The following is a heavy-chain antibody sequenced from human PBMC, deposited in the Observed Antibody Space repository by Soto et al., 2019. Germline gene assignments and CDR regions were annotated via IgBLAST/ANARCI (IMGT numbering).Heavy chain of an antibody. V-gene: IGHV1-18*01. D-gene: IGHD2-15*01. J-gene: IGHJ4*02. CDR2: ISAYNGNT. Sequence: QVQLVQSGAEVKKPGASVKVSCKASGYTFTSYGISWVRQAPGQGLEWMGWISAYNGNTNYAQKLQGRVTMTTDTTTSTAYMELRSLRSNDTAVYYCARDSPCSGGSCYAWGYFDYWGQGTLVTVSS. CDR1: GYTFTSYG. CDR3: ARDSPCSGGSCYAWGYFDY.